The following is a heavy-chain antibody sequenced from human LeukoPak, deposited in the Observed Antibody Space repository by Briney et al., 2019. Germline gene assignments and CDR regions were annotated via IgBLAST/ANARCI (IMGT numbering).Heavy chain of an antibody. V-gene: IGHV4-59*08. CDR1: GDSISSYY. CDR2: IYYSGST. Sequence: SETLSLTCTVSGDSISSYYWSWIRQPPGKGLEWIGYIYYSGSTNYNPSLKSRVTISVDTSKNQFSLKLSSVTAADTAVYYCAGIMVRGVITFDYWGQGTLVTVSS. J-gene: IGHJ4*02. D-gene: IGHD3-10*01. CDR3: AGIMVRGVITFDY.